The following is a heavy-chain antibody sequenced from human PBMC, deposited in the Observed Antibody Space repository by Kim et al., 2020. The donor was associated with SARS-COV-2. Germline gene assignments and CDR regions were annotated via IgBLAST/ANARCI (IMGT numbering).Heavy chain of an antibody. Sequence: IYYADSVKGRFTISRDNAKNSLYLQMNSLRAEDTAVYYCASLVEMATTDSWGQGTLVTVSS. D-gene: IGHD5-12*01. CDR2: I. CDR3: ASLVEMATTDS. J-gene: IGHJ4*02. V-gene: IGHV3-48*03.